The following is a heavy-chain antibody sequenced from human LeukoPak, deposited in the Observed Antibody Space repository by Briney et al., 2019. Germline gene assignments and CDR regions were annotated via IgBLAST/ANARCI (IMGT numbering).Heavy chain of an antibody. V-gene: IGHV3-21*01. CDR2: ISSSSSYI. CDR1: GFTFSSYS. D-gene: IGHD3-10*01. CDR3: ARGPPMVRELDY. Sequence: GGSLRLSCAASGFTFSSYSMTWVRQAPGKGLEWVSSISSSSSYIYYADSVKGRFTISRDNAKNSLYLQMNSLRAEDTAVYYCARGPPMVRELDYWGQGTLVTVSS. J-gene: IGHJ4*02.